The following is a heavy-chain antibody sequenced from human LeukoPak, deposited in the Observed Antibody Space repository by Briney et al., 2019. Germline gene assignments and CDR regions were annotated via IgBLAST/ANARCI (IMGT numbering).Heavy chain of an antibody. CDR3: TRDLGGATWGEWNY. D-gene: IGHD1-26*01. J-gene: IGHJ4*02. CDR2: INSDGSGT. CDR1: GFTFSNYW. Sequence: PGGSLRLSCAAPGFTFSNYWMHWVRQAPGKGLVWVSRINSDGSGTNYADSVKGRFTISRDNAKNILDLQMNSLRVEDTAVYYCTRDLGGATWGEWNYWGQGTLVTVSS. V-gene: IGHV3-74*01.